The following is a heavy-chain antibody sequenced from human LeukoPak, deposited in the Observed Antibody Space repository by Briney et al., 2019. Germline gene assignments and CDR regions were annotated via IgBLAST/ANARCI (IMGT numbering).Heavy chain of an antibody. V-gene: IGHV3-23*01. J-gene: IGHJ4*02. CDR1: GFTFNNYV. Sequence: GGSLRLSCAASGFTFNNYVMSWVRQAPGKGLEWVSGISHTGGDANYADTVQGRFTVSRDNSKNTLYLQMNNLRAEDTAVYYCSKEAATVGGTREYWGQGTLVTVSS. D-gene: IGHD6-19*01. CDR3: SKEAATVGGTREY. CDR2: ISHTGGDA.